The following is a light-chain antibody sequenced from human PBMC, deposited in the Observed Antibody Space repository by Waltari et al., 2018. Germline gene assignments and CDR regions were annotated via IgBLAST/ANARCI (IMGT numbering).Light chain of an antibody. CDR2: RAS. J-gene: IGKJ4*01. V-gene: IGKV3-20*01. Sequence: EIVLTPSPGTLSISPGERATLSCQASQSVSSFDLAGYQQKPGQAPRLLIYRASTRATGIPDRFSGSGSGTYFTLTISRLEPEDFAMYYCQQYSDSPPSLTFGGGTRVEI. CDR3: QQYSDSPPSLT. CDR1: QSVSSFD.